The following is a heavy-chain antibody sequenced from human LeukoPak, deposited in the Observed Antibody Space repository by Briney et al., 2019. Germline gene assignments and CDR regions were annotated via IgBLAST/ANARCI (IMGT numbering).Heavy chain of an antibody. J-gene: IGHJ4*02. CDR3: ARPASVGNSPIDY. CDR1: GFTFSTRS. Sequence: PGGSLRLSCAASGFTFSTRSMNWVRQAPGKGLKWVSYISSSSDIIHYADSVKGRFTISRDNAKNSLYLQMNSLRAEDTAVYYCARPASVGNSPIDYWGQGTLVTVSS. CDR2: ISSSSDII. V-gene: IGHV3-48*04. D-gene: IGHD2-21*01.